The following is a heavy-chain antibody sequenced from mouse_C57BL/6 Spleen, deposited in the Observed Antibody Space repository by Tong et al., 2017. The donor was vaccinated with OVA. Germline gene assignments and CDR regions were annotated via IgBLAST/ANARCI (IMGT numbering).Heavy chain of an antibody. Sequence: DVQLTESGPELVKPGASVKIPCKASGYTFTDYNMDWVKQSHGKSLEWIGDINPNNGGTIYNQKFKGKATLTVDKSAITANTELRSRTSEDTAVYYCARQEGYYGSSFDYWGQGTTLTVSS. V-gene: IGHV1-18*01. J-gene: IGHJ2*01. D-gene: IGHD1-1*01. CDR3: ARQEGYYGSSFDY. CDR2: INPNNGGT. CDR1: GYTFTDYN.